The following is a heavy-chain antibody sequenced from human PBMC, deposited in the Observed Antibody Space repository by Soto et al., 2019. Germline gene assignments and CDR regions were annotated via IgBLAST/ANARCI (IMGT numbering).Heavy chain of an antibody. CDR1: GGFVSSGSYY. J-gene: IGHJ3*02. V-gene: IGHV4-34*01. CDR2: MSHSGGT. CDR3: ARVERGTVTTVVDAFDI. Sequence: QVQLQQWGAGLLKPSETLSLTCAVYGGFVSSGSYYWSWIRQPPGKGLEWIVGMSHSGGTHFNPSHKIRVTISVDTSKNQFSLNICSVTAADTALYYCARVERGTVTTVVDAFDIWGPGTMVTVSS. D-gene: IGHD1-1*01.